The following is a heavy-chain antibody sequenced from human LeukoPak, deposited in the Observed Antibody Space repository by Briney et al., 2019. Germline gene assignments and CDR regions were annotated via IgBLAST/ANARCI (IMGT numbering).Heavy chain of an antibody. CDR2: MNPNSGNT. CDR1: GYTFTDYY. V-gene: IGHV1-8*02. CDR3: ARGSYGSGKLSLRY. D-gene: IGHD3-10*01. Sequence: ASVKVSCKASGYTFTDYYMHWVRQATGQGLEWMGWMNPNSGNTGYAQKFQGRVTMTRNTSISTAYMELSSLRSEDTAVYYCARGSYGSGKLSLRYWGQGTLVTVSS. J-gene: IGHJ4*02.